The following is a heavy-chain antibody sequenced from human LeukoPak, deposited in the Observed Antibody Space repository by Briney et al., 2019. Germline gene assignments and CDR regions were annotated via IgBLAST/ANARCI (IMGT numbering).Heavy chain of an antibody. CDR1: GFTVSSNY. Sequence: LGGSLRLSCAASGFTVSSNYMSWVRQAPGKGLEWVSVIYSGGSTYYADSAKGRFTISRDNSKNTLYLQMNSLRAEDTAVYYCARLLDTAIANGGLDYWGQGTLVTVSS. D-gene: IGHD5-18*01. V-gene: IGHV3-66*04. CDR3: ARLLDTAIANGGLDY. CDR2: IYSGGST. J-gene: IGHJ4*02.